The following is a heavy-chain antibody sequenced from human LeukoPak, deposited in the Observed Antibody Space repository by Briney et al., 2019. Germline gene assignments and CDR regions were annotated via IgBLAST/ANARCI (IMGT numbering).Heavy chain of an antibody. J-gene: IGHJ4*02. Sequence: GGSLRLSCAASGFTFSSYGMHWVRQAPGKGLEWMAFTRYDGSEKWYADSVKGRFTISRDNSKNTLYLQMSTLRPEDTAVHYCAKDNSGWAFDYWGQGTLVTVSS. CDR2: TRYDGSEK. CDR3: AKDNSGWAFDY. V-gene: IGHV3-30*02. CDR1: GFTFSSYG. D-gene: IGHD6-19*01.